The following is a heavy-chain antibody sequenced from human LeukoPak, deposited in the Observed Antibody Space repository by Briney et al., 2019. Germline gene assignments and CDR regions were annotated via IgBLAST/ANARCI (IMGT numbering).Heavy chain of an antibody. CDR2: ISGSGGST. D-gene: IGHD6-6*01. CDR1: GFTFGSYA. J-gene: IGHJ5*02. CDR3: AKVSGLAARSKCNTLNWFDP. Sequence: PGGSLRLSCAASGFTFGSYAMSWVRQAPGKGLEWVSAISGSGGSTYYADSVKGRFTISRDNSKNTLYLQMDSLRAEDTAVYYCAKVSGLAARSKCNTLNWFDPWGQGTLVTVSS. V-gene: IGHV3-23*01.